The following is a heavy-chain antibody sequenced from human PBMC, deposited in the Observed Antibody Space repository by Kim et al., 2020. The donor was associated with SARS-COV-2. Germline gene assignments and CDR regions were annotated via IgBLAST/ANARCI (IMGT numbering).Heavy chain of an antibody. Sequence: GGSLRLSCAPSGFTVSSNYMNWVRQAPGKGLEWVSVMLSGGSTYYADSVKGRFTISRDNSKNTLYLQMNSLRVEDTAVYYCAREGRAVPGVGAFDIWGQGTMVVVSS. CDR1: GFTVSSNY. D-gene: IGHD6-19*01. CDR2: MLSGGST. J-gene: IGHJ3*02. V-gene: IGHV3-53*01. CDR3: AREGRAVPGVGAFDI.